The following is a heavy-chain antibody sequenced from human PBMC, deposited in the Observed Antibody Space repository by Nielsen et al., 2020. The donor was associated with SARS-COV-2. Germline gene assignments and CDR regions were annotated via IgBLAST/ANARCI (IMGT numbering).Heavy chain of an antibody. CDR3: AREPGDGDPFDY. CDR1: GASVSSNSAA. D-gene: IGHD4-17*01. Sequence: LRLSCAISGASVSSNSAAWNWIRQSPSRGLEWLGRTYYRSKWYNDYAVSVKSRITINPDTSKNQFSLQLNSVTPEDTAVYYCAREPGDGDPFDYWGQGTLVTVSS. J-gene: IGHJ4*02. CDR2: TYYRSKWYN. V-gene: IGHV6-1*01.